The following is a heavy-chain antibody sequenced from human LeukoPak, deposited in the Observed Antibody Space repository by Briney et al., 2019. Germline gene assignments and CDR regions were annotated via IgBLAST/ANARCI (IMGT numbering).Heavy chain of an antibody. CDR3: ASTLSLGELSLLDY. Sequence: RASVTVSCKASGYTFTSYYMHWVRQAPGQGLEWMGIINPSGGSTSYAQKFQGRVTMTRDRSTSTVYMELSSLRSEDTAVYYCASTLSLGELSLLDYWGQGTLVTVSS. J-gene: IGHJ4*02. CDR1: GYTFTSYY. V-gene: IGHV1-46*01. CDR2: INPSGGST. D-gene: IGHD3-16*02.